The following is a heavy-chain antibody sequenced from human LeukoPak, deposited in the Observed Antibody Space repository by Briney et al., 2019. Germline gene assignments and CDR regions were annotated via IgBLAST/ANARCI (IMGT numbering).Heavy chain of an antibody. J-gene: IGHJ6*04. CDR1: GYTFISHD. CDR2: INPNSGGT. D-gene: IGHD3-10*01. Sequence: ASVKVSCKTSGYTFISHDINWVRQATGQGLEWMGWINPNSGGTNYAQKFQGRVTMTRDTSISTAYMELSRLRSDDTAVYYCARVYGSGSFMDVWGKGTTVTVSS. V-gene: IGHV1-2*02. CDR3: ARVYGSGSFMDV.